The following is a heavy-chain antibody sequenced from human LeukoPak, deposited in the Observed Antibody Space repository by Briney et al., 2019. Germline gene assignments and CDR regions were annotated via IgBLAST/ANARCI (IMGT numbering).Heavy chain of an antibody. CDR2: LYYSGST. CDR1: GDSISSSSYY. D-gene: IGHD4-17*01. V-gene: IGHV4-39*01. CDR3: ARHYWTTVTTARFDP. J-gene: IGHJ5*02. Sequence: SETLSLTCTVSGDSISSSSYYWGWLRQPPGKGLESIGSLYYSGSTNYNPSLKSRVTISVDTSKNQFSLKLSSVTAADTAVYYCARHYWTTVTTARFDPWGQGTLVTVSS.